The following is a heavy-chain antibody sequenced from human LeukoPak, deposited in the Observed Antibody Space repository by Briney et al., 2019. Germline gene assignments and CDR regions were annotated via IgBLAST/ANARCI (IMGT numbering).Heavy chain of an antibody. CDR3: ARVATFNYYYYMDV. V-gene: IGHV3-48*01. CDR2: ISSSSSTI. D-gene: IGHD5-24*01. CDR1: GFTFSSYA. J-gene: IGHJ6*03. Sequence: GGSLRLSCAASGFTFSSYAMIWVRQAPGKGLEWVSYISSSSSTIYYADSVKGRFTISRDNAKNSLYLQMNSLRAKDTAVYYCARVATFNYYYYMDVWGKGTTVTVSS.